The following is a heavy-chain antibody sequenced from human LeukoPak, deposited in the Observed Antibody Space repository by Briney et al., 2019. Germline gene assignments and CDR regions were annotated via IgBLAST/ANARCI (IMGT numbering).Heavy chain of an antibody. D-gene: IGHD1-26*01. CDR2: ISLRGRT. J-gene: IGHJ5*02. CDR3: SRESGPYCPFGH. Sequence: SEALSLTCGVSGDSITTANFWSWVRQPPGGGLDCIGEISLRGRTQYNPSLESRLNISIDQSKHHLYLSLASVTAADTVVYYCSRESGPYCPFGHWGQGTLVAVTS. CDR1: GDSITTANF. V-gene: IGHV4-4*02.